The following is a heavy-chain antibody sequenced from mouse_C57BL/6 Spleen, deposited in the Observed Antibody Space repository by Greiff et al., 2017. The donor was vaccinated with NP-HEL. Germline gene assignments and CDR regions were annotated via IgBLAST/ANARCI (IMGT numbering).Heavy chain of an antibody. D-gene: IGHD1-3*01. CDR3: ARNIKGAHGMDY. J-gene: IGHJ4*01. CDR1: GYTFTSYW. V-gene: IGHV1-64*01. Sequence: QVQLQQPGAELVKPGASVKLSCKASGYTFTSYWMHWVKQRPGQGLEWIGMIHPNSGSTNYNEKFKSKATLTVDKSSSTAYMQLSSLTSEDSAVYYCARNIKGAHGMDYWGQGTSVTVSS. CDR2: IHPNSGST.